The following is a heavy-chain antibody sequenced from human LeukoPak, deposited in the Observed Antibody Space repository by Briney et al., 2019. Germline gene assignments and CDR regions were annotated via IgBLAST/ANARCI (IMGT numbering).Heavy chain of an antibody. V-gene: IGHV1-46*01. CDR2: INPSGGST. J-gene: IGHJ6*02. CDR1: GYTFTSYY. CDR3: AREDSNVAYYYGMDV. Sequence: ASVKVSCKASGYTFTSYYMHWVRQAPGQGLEWMEIINPSGGSTSYAQKFQGRVTMTRDTSTSTVYMELSSLRSEDTAVYYCAREDSNVAYYYGMDVWGQGTTVTVSS. D-gene: IGHD4-11*01.